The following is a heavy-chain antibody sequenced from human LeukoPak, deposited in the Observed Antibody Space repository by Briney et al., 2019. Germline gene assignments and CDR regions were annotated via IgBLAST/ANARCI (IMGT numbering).Heavy chain of an antibody. J-gene: IGHJ4*02. Sequence: PGGSLRLSCAASGFTFSSYEMNWVRQAPGEGLEWVSYISSSGSTIYYADSVKGRFTITRDNTKKSLYLQMNSLRAEDTAVYYCARKGYFNDQPLDYWGQGTLVTVSS. V-gene: IGHV3-48*03. D-gene: IGHD2-15*01. CDR2: ISSSGSTI. CDR1: GFTFSSYE. CDR3: ARKGYFNDQPLDY.